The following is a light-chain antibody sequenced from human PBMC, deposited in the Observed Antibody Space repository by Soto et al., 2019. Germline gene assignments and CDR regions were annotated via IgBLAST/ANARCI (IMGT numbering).Light chain of an antibody. J-gene: IGKJ2*01. CDR1: QNINSY. Sequence: IVLIKSQATMSFSPGESATLSCRAPQNINSYLAWYPQKPCQAPRLIIYDAINRATCIPARFRGSGSGTDFTLTICSLESEDSALYYCQQRRDWYTFGQGTKLEIK. V-gene: IGKV3-11*01. CDR3: QQRRDWYT. CDR2: DAI.